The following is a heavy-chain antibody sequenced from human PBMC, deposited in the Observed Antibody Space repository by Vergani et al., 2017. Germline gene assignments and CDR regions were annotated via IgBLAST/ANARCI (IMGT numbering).Heavy chain of an antibody. CDR1: GFTVSSNY. Sequence: EVQLVESGGGFVQPGGSLKLSCAASGFTVSSNYMSWVRQAPGKGVGWVSVIYSGGSTYYEDSVKGRFTISRDNAKNTLYLQMNSLRAEDSAVYYCATPYDYVWGSCRFAFDIWGQGTMVTVSS. CDR3: ATPYDYVWGSCRFAFDI. CDR2: IYSGGST. J-gene: IGHJ3*02. D-gene: IGHD3-16*02. V-gene: IGHV3-66*01.